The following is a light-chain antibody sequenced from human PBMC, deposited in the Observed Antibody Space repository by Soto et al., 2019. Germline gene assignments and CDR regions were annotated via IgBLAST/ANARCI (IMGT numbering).Light chain of an antibody. Sequence: DIPMTQSPSSLSASVGDRVTITCRAGQTVSSYLNWYQQKPGKAPKLLIYATSSLQSGVPSRFSGSRSGTDFTLTISSLQPEDFATYYCQQSYNTPRTFGQGTKLEIK. CDR3: QQSYNTPRT. J-gene: IGKJ2*01. CDR2: ATS. CDR1: QTVSSY. V-gene: IGKV1-39*01.